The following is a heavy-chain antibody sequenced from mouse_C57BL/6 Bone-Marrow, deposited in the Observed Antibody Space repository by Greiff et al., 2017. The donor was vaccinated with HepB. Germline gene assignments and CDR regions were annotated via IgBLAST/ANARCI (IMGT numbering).Heavy chain of an antibody. Sequence: VQLQQSGAELVKPGASVKMSCKASGYTFTTYPIEWMKQNHGKSLEWIGNFHPYNDDTKYNEKFKGKATLTVEKSSSTFYLELSRLTSDDSAVYYCARRGYYGSSSNWYFDVWGTGTTVTVSS. CDR1: GYTFTTYP. CDR2: FHPYNDDT. D-gene: IGHD1-1*01. J-gene: IGHJ1*03. V-gene: IGHV1-47*01. CDR3: ARRGYYGSSSNWYFDV.